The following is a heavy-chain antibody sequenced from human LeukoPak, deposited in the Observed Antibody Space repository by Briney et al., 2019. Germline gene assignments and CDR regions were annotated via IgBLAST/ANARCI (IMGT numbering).Heavy chain of an antibody. CDR1: GFTFSSYA. V-gene: IGHV3-30*04. CDR3: ARVYDYGDFYLGGFDI. CDR2: ISYDGSNK. Sequence: PGRSLRLSCAASGFTFSSYAMHWVRQAPGKGLEWVAVISYDGSNKYYADSVKGRFTISRDNSKNTLYLQMNSLRAEDTAVYFCARVYDYGDFYLGGFDIWGQGTVVTVSS. J-gene: IGHJ3*02. D-gene: IGHD4-17*01.